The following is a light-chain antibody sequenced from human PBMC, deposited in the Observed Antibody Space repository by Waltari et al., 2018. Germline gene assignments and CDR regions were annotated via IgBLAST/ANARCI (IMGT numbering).Light chain of an antibody. CDR1: QTVSGSS. CDR3: QQYGSSPYT. V-gene: IGKV3-20*01. CDR2: AAS. Sequence: EIVLTQSPGTLSLSPGDRATLSCRASQTVSGSSLAWYQQIPGQPPRLLIFAASDRASGIPDRFSGSGSGTDFTLSITRLEPEDFAVYSCQQYGSSPYTFGQGTKLEIK. J-gene: IGKJ2*01.